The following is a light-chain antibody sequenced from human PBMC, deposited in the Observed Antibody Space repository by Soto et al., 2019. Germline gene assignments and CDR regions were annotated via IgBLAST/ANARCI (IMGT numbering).Light chain of an antibody. Sequence: QSALTQPASVSGSPGQSITISCTGTSRDVGGYNYVFWYQQHPGKAPKLMIYEVSNRPSGVSNRFSGSKSGNTASLTISGLQAEDEADYYCSSYTSSSTSVFGTGTKLTVL. V-gene: IGLV2-14*01. CDR2: EVS. CDR1: SRDVGGYNY. J-gene: IGLJ1*01. CDR3: SSYTSSSTSV.